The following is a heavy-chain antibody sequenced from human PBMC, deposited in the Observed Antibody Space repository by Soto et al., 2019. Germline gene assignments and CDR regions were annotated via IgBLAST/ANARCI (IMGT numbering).Heavy chain of an antibody. CDR1: GFTFSSYA. Sequence: PGESLRLSCAASGFTFSSYAMSWVRQAPGKGLEWVSGNSGSGYSTYYADSVKGRFTISRDNSKNTLYLQMNSLRAEDTAIYYCAKSLTTTSPPNFDYWGQGTLVTVSS. D-gene: IGHD1-1*01. J-gene: IGHJ4*02. V-gene: IGHV3-23*01. CDR3: AKSLTTTSPPNFDY. CDR2: NSGSGYST.